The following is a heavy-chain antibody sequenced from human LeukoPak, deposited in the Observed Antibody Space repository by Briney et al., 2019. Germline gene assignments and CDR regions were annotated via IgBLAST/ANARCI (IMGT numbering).Heavy chain of an antibody. Sequence: SVKVSCKASGGSFNTYAISWVRQAPGQGLEWMGRIVPIVGISKYAQKFQGRVTINADKSTNTVYMELSSLRSEDTALYYCAREGLDGNTQTYSYALDVWGQGATVTVSS. CDR2: IVPIVGIS. J-gene: IGHJ6*01. D-gene: IGHD1-7*01. CDR1: GGSFNTYA. V-gene: IGHV1-69*04. CDR3: AREGLDGNTQTYSYALDV.